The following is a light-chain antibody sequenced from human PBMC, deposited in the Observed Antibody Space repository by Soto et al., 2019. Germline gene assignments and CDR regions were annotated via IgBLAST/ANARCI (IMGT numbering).Light chain of an antibody. V-gene: IGLV7-46*01. CDR2: DSS. Sequence: QTVVTQEHSLTVSPEGTVTLTCCSSTGAVTGGHYAYCFQQKPGQAPRTLIYDSSNTHSSTPARFSGSLLGGKAALTLSGAQAEDEAEYYCLLSYSGARWVFGGGTKLTVL. CDR3: LLSYSGARWV. CDR1: TGAVTGGHY. J-gene: IGLJ3*02.